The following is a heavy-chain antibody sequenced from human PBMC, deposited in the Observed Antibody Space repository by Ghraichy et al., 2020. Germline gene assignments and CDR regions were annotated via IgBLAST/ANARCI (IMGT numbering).Heavy chain of an antibody. D-gene: IGHD3-10*01. J-gene: IGHJ5*02. Sequence: SETLSLTCTVSGGSISSSSYYWGWIRQPPGKGLEWIGSIYYSGSTYYNPSLKSRVTISVDTSKNQFSLKLSSVTAADTAVYYCATGVLWFGIRSQNWFDPWGQGTLVTVSS. CDR1: GGSISSSSYY. V-gene: IGHV4-39*07. CDR3: ATGVLWFGIRSQNWFDP. CDR2: IYYSGST.